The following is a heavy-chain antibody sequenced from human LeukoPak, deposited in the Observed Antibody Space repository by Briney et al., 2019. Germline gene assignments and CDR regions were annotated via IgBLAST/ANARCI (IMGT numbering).Heavy chain of an antibody. CDR1: GGSISSGSYY. D-gene: IGHD2-15*01. CDR3: ARGTLYCSGGSCYLGYFDY. CDR2: IYTSGST. Sequence: SETLSLTCTVSGGSISSGSYYWSWIRQPAGKGLEWIGRIYTSGSTNYNPSLKSRVTISVDTSKNQFSLKLSSVTAADTAVYYCARGTLYCSGGSCYLGYFDYWGQGTLVTVSS. J-gene: IGHJ4*02. V-gene: IGHV4-61*02.